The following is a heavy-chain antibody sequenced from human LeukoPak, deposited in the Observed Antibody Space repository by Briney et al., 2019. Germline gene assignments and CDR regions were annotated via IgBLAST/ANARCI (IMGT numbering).Heavy chain of an antibody. D-gene: IGHD6-19*01. J-gene: IGHJ4*02. CDR2: INHSGST. CDR3: ARGYRGTVAGLDY. V-gene: IGHV4-34*01. Sequence: SETLSLTCAVYGGSFSGYYWIWIRQPPGKGVEWIGEINHSGSTNYNPSLKSRVTISVDTSKNQFSLKLSSVTAADTAVYYCARGYRGTVAGLDYWGQGTLVTVSS. CDR1: GGSFSGYY.